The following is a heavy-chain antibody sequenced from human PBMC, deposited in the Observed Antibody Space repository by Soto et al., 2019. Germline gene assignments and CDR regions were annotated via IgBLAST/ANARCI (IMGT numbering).Heavy chain of an antibody. D-gene: IGHD3-16*01. J-gene: IGHJ6*02. Sequence: EVQLVESGGGLVQPGGSLRLSCAASGFSFSTYSMNWVRQAPGKGLEWVSYISSRSYTIYYVDSVKGRFTISRDNAKNSLYLQMNSLRDEDTAVNKNARGGSSVDNRMNVWGQVTRVT. CDR3: ARGGSSVDNRMNV. V-gene: IGHV3-48*02. CDR2: ISSRSYTI. CDR1: GFSFSTYS.